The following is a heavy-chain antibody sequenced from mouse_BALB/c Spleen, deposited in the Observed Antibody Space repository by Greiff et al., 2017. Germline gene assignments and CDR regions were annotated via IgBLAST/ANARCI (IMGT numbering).Heavy chain of an antibody. CDR2: IRLKSNNYAT. J-gene: IGHJ3*01. V-gene: IGHV6-6*02. D-gene: IGHD3-2*02. CDR1: GFTFSNYW. Sequence: EVKVEESGGGLVQPGGSMKLSCVASGFTFSNYWMNWVRQSPEKGLEWVAEIRLKSNNYATHYAESVKGRFTISRDDSKSSVYLQMNNLRAEDTGIYYCTRGQAWFAYWGQGTLVTVSA. CDR3: TRGQAWFAY.